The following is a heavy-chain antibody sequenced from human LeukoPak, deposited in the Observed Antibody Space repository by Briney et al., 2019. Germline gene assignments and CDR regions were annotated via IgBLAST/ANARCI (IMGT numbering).Heavy chain of an antibody. Sequence: GSSVKVSCKASGGTFSSYAISWVRQAPGQGLEWMGRIIPILGIANYAQKFQGRVTITADKSTSTAYMELSSLRSEDTAVYYCAIPVVTAIRGGYYYYGMDVWGQGATVTVSS. D-gene: IGHD2-21*02. CDR1: GGTFSSYA. V-gene: IGHV1-69*04. CDR2: IIPILGIA. CDR3: AIPVVTAIRGGYYYYGMDV. J-gene: IGHJ6*02.